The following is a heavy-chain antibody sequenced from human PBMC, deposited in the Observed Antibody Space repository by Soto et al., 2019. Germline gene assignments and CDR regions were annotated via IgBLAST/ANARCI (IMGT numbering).Heavy chain of an antibody. Sequence: PGGSLRLSCAASGFTFSSYAMSWVRQAPGKGLEWVSAISGSGGSTYYADSVKGRFTISRDSSKNTLYLQMNSLRAEDTAVYYCAKDLTGAKKRYSQRPGNGMDVWGQGTTVTVSS. CDR3: AKDLTGAKKRYSQRPGNGMDV. D-gene: IGHD7-27*01. CDR1: GFTFSSYA. V-gene: IGHV3-23*01. J-gene: IGHJ6*02. CDR2: ISGSGGST.